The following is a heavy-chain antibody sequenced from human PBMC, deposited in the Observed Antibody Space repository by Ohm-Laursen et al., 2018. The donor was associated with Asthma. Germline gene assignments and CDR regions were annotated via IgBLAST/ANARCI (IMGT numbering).Heavy chain of an antibody. CDR2: IWYDGSNK. CDR3: ARDFDRHDFGSGYYDY. J-gene: IGHJ4*02. V-gene: IGHV3-33*01. CDR1: GFTFSSYG. D-gene: IGHD3-3*01. Sequence: SLRLSCTASGFTFSSYGMHWVRQAPGKGLEWVAVIWYDGSNKYYADSVKGRFTISRDNSKNTLYLQMNSLRAEDTAVYYCARDFDRHDFGSGYYDYWGQGTLVTVSS.